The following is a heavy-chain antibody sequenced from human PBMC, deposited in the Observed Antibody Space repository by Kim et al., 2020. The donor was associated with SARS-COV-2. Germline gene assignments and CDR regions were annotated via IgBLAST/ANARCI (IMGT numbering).Heavy chain of an antibody. D-gene: IGHD3-22*01. CDR1: GGSISSSSYY. J-gene: IGHJ4*01. V-gene: IGHV4-39*01. Sequence: SETLSLTCTVSGGSISSSSYYWGWIRQPPGKGLEWIGSIYYSGSTYYNPSLKSRVTISVDTSKNQFSLKLSSVTAADTAVYYCARQVRHYYDSSGYYYLKDYLDYRGPGTLVTVSP. CDR2: IYYSGST. CDR3: ARQVRHYYDSSGYYYLKDYLDY.